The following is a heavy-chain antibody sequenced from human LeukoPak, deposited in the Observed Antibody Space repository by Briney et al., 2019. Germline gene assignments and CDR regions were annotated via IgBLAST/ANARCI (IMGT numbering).Heavy chain of an antibody. CDR3: ARELAPSITIFGRLRAFPLDV. D-gene: IGHD3-9*01. Sequence: SETLSLTCTVSGGSISSYYWSWIRQPAGKGLEWIGRIYTSGSTNYNPSLKSRVTMSVDTSKNQFSLKLSSVTAADTAVYYCARELAPSITIFGRLRAFPLDVWGQGTTVTISS. CDR2: IYTSGST. V-gene: IGHV4-4*07. CDR1: GGSISSYY. J-gene: IGHJ6*02.